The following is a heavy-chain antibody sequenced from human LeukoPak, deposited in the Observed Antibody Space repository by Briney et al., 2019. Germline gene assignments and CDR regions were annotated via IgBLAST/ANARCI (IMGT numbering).Heavy chain of an antibody. CDR3: ARRDSSSFAEEAFDI. CDR1: GGSISSYY. V-gene: IGHV4-59*08. J-gene: IGHJ3*02. Sequence: TSETLSLTCTVSGGSISSYYWSWIRQPPGKGLEWIGYIYYSGSTNYNPSLKSRVTISVDTSKNQFSLKLSSVTAADTAVYYCARRDSSSFAEEAFDIWGQGTMVTVSS. CDR2: IYYSGST. D-gene: IGHD6-13*01.